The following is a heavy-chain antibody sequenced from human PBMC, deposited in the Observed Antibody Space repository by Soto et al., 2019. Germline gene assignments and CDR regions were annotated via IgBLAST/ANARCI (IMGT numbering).Heavy chain of an antibody. CDR1: GFTFSSYA. CDR2: ISYDGSNK. Sequence: GESLKISCAASGFTFSSYAMHWVRQAPGKGLEWVAVISYDGSNKYYADSVKGRFTISRDNSKNTLYLQMNSLRAEDTAVYYCATYYYDSSGYYYDPLDYWGQGTLVTVSS. J-gene: IGHJ4*02. D-gene: IGHD3-22*01. V-gene: IGHV3-30-3*01. CDR3: ATYYYDSSGYYYDPLDY.